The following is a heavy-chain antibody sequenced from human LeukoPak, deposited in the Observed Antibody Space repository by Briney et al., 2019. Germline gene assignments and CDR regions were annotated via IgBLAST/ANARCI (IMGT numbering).Heavy chain of an antibody. CDR2: IKSKTDGSTT. CDR1: GFTFTNAW. Sequence: NTGGSLRLSCVASGFTFTNAWMSWVRQAPGKGLEWVGHIKSKTDGSTTDYAAPVKGRFIISRDDSKHTLYLQMNSLKTEDTAVYYCTTELRVYSPFDYWGQGTLVTVSS. V-gene: IGHV3-15*01. CDR3: TTELRVYSPFDY. D-gene: IGHD5-18*01. J-gene: IGHJ4*02.